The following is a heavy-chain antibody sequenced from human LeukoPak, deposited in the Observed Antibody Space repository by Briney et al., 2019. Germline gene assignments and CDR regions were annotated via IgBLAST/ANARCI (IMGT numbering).Heavy chain of an antibody. Sequence: ASVTVSFKASGGTFSSYAISWVRQAPGQGLEWMGGIIPIFGTANYAQKFQGRVTITADESTSTAYMELSSLRSEDTAVYYCARGGGYSYGYYFDYWGQGTLVTVSS. J-gene: IGHJ4*02. CDR1: GGTFSSYA. D-gene: IGHD5-18*01. CDR3: ARGGGYSYGYYFDY. CDR2: IIPIFGTA. V-gene: IGHV1-69*13.